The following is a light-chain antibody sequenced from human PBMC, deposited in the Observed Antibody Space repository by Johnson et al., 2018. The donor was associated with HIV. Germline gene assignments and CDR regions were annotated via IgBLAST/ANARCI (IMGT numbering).Light chain of an antibody. J-gene: IGLJ1*01. Sequence: QSILTQPPSVSAAPGQKVTISCSGSSSNIGNNYVSWYQHLPGTAPKLLINDNNKRPSGIPDRFSGSKYGTSATLGIAGLQTGDEADYYCGTWDNSLSAGVFGSGTKVTVL. CDR1: SSNIGNNY. CDR2: DNN. CDR3: GTWDNSLSAGV. V-gene: IGLV1-51*01.